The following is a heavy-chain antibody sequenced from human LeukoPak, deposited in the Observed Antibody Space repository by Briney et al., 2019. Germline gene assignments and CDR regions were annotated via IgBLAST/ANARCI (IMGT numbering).Heavy chain of an antibody. CDR1: AGTFSRYA. Sequence: ASVKVSCKTSAGTFSRYAISWVRQAPGQGLEWMGRVTPMSATPSQTQWIQGRVTITADISTNTVYLDLSSLRSEDTALYFCAGDPPGTPVGFDIWGQGTMVTVSS. V-gene: IGHV1-69*06. J-gene: IGHJ3*02. CDR3: AGDPPGTPVGFDI. D-gene: IGHD3-10*01. CDR2: VTPMSATP.